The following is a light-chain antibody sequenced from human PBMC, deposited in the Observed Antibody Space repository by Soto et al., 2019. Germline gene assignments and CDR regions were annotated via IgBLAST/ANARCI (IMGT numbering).Light chain of an antibody. CDR2: DAS. J-gene: IGKJ1*01. CDR1: QSVSSY. Sequence: EVVLTQSPATLSLSPGERATLSCRASQSVSSYLAWYQQKPGQAPRLLVYDASNRATGIPARFSGSGSATDFTLTSSSLEPEDFAVYYCQQRSNWPRTFGQGTKVESK. CDR3: QQRSNWPRT. V-gene: IGKV3-11*01.